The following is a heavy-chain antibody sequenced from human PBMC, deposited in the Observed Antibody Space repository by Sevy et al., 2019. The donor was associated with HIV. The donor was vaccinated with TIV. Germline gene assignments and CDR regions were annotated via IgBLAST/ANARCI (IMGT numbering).Heavy chain of an antibody. D-gene: IGHD3-3*01. Sequence: GGSLRLSCAASGFTFSSYSMNWVRQAPGKGLEWVSYISSSSSTIYYADSVKGRFTISRDNAKNSLYLQMNSLRDEDTAVYYCARDQDAYYDFWSGYYAADYYGIDVWGQGTTVTVSS. J-gene: IGHJ6*02. CDR1: GFTFSSYS. CDR3: ARDQDAYYDFWSGYYAADYYGIDV. V-gene: IGHV3-48*02. CDR2: ISSSSSTI.